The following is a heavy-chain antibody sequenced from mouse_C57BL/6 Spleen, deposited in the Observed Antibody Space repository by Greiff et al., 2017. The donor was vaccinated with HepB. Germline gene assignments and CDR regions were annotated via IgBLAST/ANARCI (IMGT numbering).Heavy chain of an antibody. CDR1: GYTFTTYP. CDR3: ARGAIYYDYDRGYWYFDV. CDR2: FHPYNDDT. D-gene: IGHD2-4*01. J-gene: IGHJ1*03. Sequence: VQLQQSGAELVKPGASVKMSCKASGYTFTTYPIEWMKQNHGKSLEWIGNFHPYNDDTKYNEKFKGKATLTVEKSSSTVYLELSRLTSDDSAVDYCARGAIYYDYDRGYWYFDVWGTGTTVTVSS. V-gene: IGHV1-47*01.